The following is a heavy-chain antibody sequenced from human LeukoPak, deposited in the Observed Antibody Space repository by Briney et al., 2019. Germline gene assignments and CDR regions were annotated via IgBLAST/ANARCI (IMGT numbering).Heavy chain of an antibody. CDR2: ITGGSNYI. V-gene: IGHV3-21*01. CDR3: ARVGSGYTYGYYFDL. J-gene: IGHJ4*02. CDR1: GFGISGFN. D-gene: IGHD5-18*01. Sequence: GGSLRLSCAAPGFGISGFNLNWVRQAPGKGLEWVSSITGGSNYINYVDSVRGRFTISRDNAKNSLYLQMHSLRAEDTAVYYCARVGSGYTYGYYFDLWGQGTLVTVSS.